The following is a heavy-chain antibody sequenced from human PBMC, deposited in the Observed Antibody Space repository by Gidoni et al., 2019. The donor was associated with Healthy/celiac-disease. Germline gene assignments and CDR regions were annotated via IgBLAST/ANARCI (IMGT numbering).Heavy chain of an antibody. CDR2: IKSKTDGGTT. CDR3: TTAKTLDDFWSGYSFDY. D-gene: IGHD3-3*01. V-gene: IGHV3-15*01. CDR1: GFTFSNDW. J-gene: IGHJ4*02. Sequence: EVQLVESGGGLVKPGGSLRLSCAASGFTFSNDWMSWVRQAPGKGLEWVGRIKSKTDGGTTDYAAPVKGRFTIARDDSKNTLYLQMNSLKTEDTAVYYCTTAKTLDDFWSGYSFDYWGQGTLVTVSS.